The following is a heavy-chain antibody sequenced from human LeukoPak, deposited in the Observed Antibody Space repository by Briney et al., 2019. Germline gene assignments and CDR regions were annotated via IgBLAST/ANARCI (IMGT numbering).Heavy chain of an antibody. J-gene: IGHJ6*03. Sequence: ASVKVSCKASGYTFTSYDINWVRQATGQGLEWMGWMNPNSGNTGYAQKFQGRVTITRNTSISTAYMELSSLRSEDTAVYYCARSVAAAGIISYYYYYYMDVWGKGTTVTVSS. CDR3: ARSVAAAGIISYYYYYYMDV. CDR1: GYTFTSYD. V-gene: IGHV1-8*03. D-gene: IGHD6-13*01. CDR2: MNPNSGNT.